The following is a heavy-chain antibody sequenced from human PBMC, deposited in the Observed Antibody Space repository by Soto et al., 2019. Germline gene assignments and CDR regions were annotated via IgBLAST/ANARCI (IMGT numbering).Heavy chain of an antibody. D-gene: IGHD1-20*01. J-gene: IGHJ6*02. CDR1: GFTFSSYS. CDR2: ISSSSSYI. Sequence: PGGSLRLSCAASGFTFSSYSMNWVRQAPGKGLEWVSSISSSSSYIYYADSVKGRFTISRDNAKNSLYLQMNSLRAEDTAVYYCARDRITGTYYYYYYGMDVWGQGTTVSVSS. CDR3: ARDRITGTYYYYYYGMDV. V-gene: IGHV3-21*01.